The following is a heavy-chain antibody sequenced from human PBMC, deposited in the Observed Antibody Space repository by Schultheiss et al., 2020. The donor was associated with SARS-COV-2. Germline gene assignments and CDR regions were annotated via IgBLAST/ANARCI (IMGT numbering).Heavy chain of an antibody. D-gene: IGHD3-16*02. Sequence: GGSLRLSCAASGFTFSSYEMNWVRQAPGKGLEWVSYISSSGSTIYYADSVKGRFTISRDNAKNSLYLQMNRLRVEDTAVYSCARETGVRIDYWGQGTLVTVSS. CDR1: GFTFSSYE. CDR2: ISSSGSTI. V-gene: IGHV3-48*03. CDR3: ARETGVRIDY. J-gene: IGHJ4*02.